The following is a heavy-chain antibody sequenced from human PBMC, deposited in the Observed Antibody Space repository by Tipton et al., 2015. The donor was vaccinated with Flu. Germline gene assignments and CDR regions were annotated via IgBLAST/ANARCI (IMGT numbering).Heavy chain of an antibody. V-gene: IGHV4-59*03. J-gene: IGHJ4*02. CDR2: IYNSEYT. CDR3: ARDLRYSGWGPWDH. D-gene: IGHD6-19*01. Sequence: GLVKPSETLSLTCAVSGGALSYYYWSWIRQPPGKPLEWIGYIYNSEYTNYNPSLKSRVIISGDMSKNQFSLKVNSVTAADTAVYYCARDLRYSGWGPWDHWGQGAPVVVSS. CDR1: GGALSYYY.